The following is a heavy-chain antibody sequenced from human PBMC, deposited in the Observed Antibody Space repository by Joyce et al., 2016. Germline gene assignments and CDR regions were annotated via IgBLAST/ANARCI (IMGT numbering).Heavy chain of an antibody. J-gene: IGHJ4*02. CDR3: ARDYYGDFDS. CDR1: GYTFVSYG. V-gene: IGHV1-18*01. D-gene: IGHD3-10*01. Sequence: QVQLVQSGADVKKPGTSVKVSCKASGYTFVSYGISWGRQAPGQGLEWMRWSSTDNGNTKYGQKFQGRVTMTTDTSTTTAYMELRSLRSDDTAVYYCARDYYGDFDSWGQGTLVTVSS. CDR2: SSTDNGNT.